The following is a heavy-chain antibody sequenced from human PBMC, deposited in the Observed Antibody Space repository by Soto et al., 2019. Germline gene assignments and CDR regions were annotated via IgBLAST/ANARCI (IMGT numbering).Heavy chain of an antibody. CDR2: ISYDGSNK. Sequence: QVQLVASGGGVVQPGRSLRLSCAASGFSFSTYGMHWVRQAPGKGLEWVAVISYDGSNKYYADSAKGRFTISRDNSKNTLYLQMNSLRAEDTAVYYCAKESVAGTSYYFDYWGQGTLVTVSP. J-gene: IGHJ4*02. CDR1: GFSFSTYG. CDR3: AKESVAGTSYYFDY. D-gene: IGHD6-19*01. V-gene: IGHV3-30*18.